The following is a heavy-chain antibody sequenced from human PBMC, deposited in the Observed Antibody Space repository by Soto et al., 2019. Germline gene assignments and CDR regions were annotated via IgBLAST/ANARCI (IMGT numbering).Heavy chain of an antibody. CDR2: IYYSGST. J-gene: IGHJ5*02. CDR3: ARQIPQSARGYFVTIFGVCCWFDP. D-gene: IGHD3-3*01. CDR1: GGSISSSSYY. Sequence: QLQLQESGPGLVKPSETLSLTCTVSGGSISSSSYYWGWIRQPPGKGLEWIGSIYYSGSTYYNPSLKSRVTISVDTSKNQFSLKLSSGTAADTAVYYCARQIPQSARGYFVTIFGVCCWFDPWGQGTLVTVSS. V-gene: IGHV4-39*01.